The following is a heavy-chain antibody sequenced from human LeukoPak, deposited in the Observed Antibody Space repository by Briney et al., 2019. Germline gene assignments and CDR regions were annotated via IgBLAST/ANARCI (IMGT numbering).Heavy chain of an antibody. J-gene: IGHJ5*02. CDR2: ISGSGGST. D-gene: IGHD1-26*01. V-gene: IGHV3-23*01. CDR3: AALRKAVGATTLAWFDP. Sequence: GGSLRLSCAASGFTFSDSYMTWIRQAPGKGLEWVSAISGSGGSTYYADSVKGRFTISRDNSKNTLYLQMNSLRSEDTAVYYCAALRKAVGATTLAWFDPWGQGTLVTVSS. CDR1: GFTFSDSY.